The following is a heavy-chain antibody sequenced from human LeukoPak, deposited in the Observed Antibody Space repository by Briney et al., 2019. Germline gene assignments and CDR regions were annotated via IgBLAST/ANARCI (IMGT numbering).Heavy chain of an antibody. Sequence: SETLSLTCAVYGGSFSGYYWSWIRQPPGKGLEWIGEINHSGSTNYNPSLKSRVTISVDTSKNQFSLKLSSVTAADTAVYYCAGRTWWELLPWGQGTLVTVSS. J-gene: IGHJ5*02. CDR1: GGSFSGYY. V-gene: IGHV4-34*01. CDR2: INHSGST. CDR3: AGRTWWELLP. D-gene: IGHD1-26*01.